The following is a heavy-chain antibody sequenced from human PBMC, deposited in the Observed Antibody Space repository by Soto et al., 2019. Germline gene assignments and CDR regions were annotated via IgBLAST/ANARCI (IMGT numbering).Heavy chain of an antibody. CDR3: AKDEGYSSSWMDV. D-gene: IGHD6-13*01. Sequence: GGSLRLSCAASGFTFSSYGMHWVRQAPGKGLEWVAVISYDGSNKYYADSVKGRFTISRDNSKNTLYLQMNSLRAEDTAVYYCAKDEGYSSSWMDVWGQGTTVTVSS. V-gene: IGHV3-30*18. J-gene: IGHJ6*02. CDR1: GFTFSSYG. CDR2: ISYDGSNK.